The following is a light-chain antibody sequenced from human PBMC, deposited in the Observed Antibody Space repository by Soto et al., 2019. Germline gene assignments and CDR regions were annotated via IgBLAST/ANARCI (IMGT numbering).Light chain of an antibody. CDR1: QRVSSTY. J-gene: IGKJ1*01. V-gene: IGKV3-20*01. Sequence: EIVLTQSPGTLSLSPWESAALSCRASQRVSSTYLDWYQQKPGQAPRLLIYGASSRATGIPDRFSGSGSGTDFTLTISSLEPEDFAVYYCQQYHSWPPRTFGQGTKVDIK. CDR3: QQYHSWPPRT. CDR2: GAS.